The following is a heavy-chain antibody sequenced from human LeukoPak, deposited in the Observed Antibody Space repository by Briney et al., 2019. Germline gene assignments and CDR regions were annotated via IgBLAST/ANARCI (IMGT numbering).Heavy chain of an antibody. J-gene: IGHJ4*02. CDR3: TSSYSSGWYGTFDY. CDR2: VKSKTDGGTT. CDR1: GFTFSNSW. D-gene: IGHD6-19*01. Sequence: GGSLRLSCAASGFTFSNSWMSWVRQAPGKGLEWVGRVKSKTDGGTTDYAAHVKGRFTIARDDPKNTLYLQMNSLKTEDTAVYYCTSSYSSGWYGTFDYWGQGTLVTVSS. V-gene: IGHV3-15*01.